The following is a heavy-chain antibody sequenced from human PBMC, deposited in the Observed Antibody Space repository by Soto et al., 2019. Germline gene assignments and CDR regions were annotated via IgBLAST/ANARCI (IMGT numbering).Heavy chain of an antibody. CDR1: GFTFSSYG. Sequence: VQLVESGGGVVQPGRSLRLSCAASGFTFSSYGMHWVRQAPGKGLEWVAVISYDGSNKYYADSVKGRFTISRDNSKNTLYLQMNSLRAEDTAVYYCAKGQAMIVPHDAFDIWGQGTMVTVSS. V-gene: IGHV3-30*18. CDR2: ISYDGSNK. J-gene: IGHJ3*02. CDR3: AKGQAMIVPHDAFDI. D-gene: IGHD3-22*01.